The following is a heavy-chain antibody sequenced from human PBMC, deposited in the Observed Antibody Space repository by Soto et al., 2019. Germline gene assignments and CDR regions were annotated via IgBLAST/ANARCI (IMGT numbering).Heavy chain of an antibody. CDR2: IYWDDDQ. CDR1: GFSLTTTIMG. J-gene: IGHJ4*02. CDR3: AHAGDYDLLSFDH. V-gene: IGHV2-5*02. Sequence: QITLKESGPPLVRPAQTLTLTCAFSGFSLTTTIMGVAWIRQPPGKALEWLALIYWDDDQRYSPSLKDRLTISNDPSRSRVVLTISNMNPEDTGTYFCAHAGDYDLLSFDHWGPGTLVTVSS. D-gene: IGHD4-17*01.